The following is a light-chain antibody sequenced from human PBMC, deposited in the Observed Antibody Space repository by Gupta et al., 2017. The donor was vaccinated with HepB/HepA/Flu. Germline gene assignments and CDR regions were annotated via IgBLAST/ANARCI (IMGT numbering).Light chain of an antibody. V-gene: IGKV1-39*01. CDR2: GAS. J-gene: IGKJ2*01. CDR3: QHSHSTPFT. Sequence: DIQMTQSPSSLSASVGDSVTITCRASQTITRYLNWYQQEPGKAPKLLIYGASSLRNGVPSRFSGSGSGTDFTLTISRLQPEDFGTYYCQHSHSTPFTFGQGTKLDIK. CDR1: QTITRY.